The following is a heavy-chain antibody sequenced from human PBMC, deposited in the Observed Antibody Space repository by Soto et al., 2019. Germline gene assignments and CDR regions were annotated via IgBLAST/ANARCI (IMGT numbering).Heavy chain of an antibody. CDR2: IIPIFGTA. CDR3: ARDDNPTIFGVVIPHWFDP. V-gene: IGHV1-69*06. D-gene: IGHD3-3*01. J-gene: IGHJ5*02. Sequence: QVQLVQSGAEVKKPGSSVKVSCKASGGTFSSYAISWVRQAPGQGLEWMGGIIPIFGTANYAQKFQGRVTITANKSTSTAYMELSSLSPEDTAVYSCARDDNPTIFGVVIPHWFDPGAREPWSPSPQ. CDR1: GGTFSSYA.